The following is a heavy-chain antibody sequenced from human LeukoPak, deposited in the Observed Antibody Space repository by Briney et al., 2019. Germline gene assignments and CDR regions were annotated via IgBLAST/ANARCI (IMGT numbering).Heavy chain of an antibody. D-gene: IGHD6-19*01. V-gene: IGHV4-59*08. CDR3: ARHSPAVTGTGYFDY. Sequence: SETLSLTCTVSGGSFSSYIWSWIRQPPGKGLEWIGLIYQGGSTNYNPSLKSRGTISIDTSKNHFYLQLNSVTAADTAVYYCARHSPAVTGTGYFDYWGQGTLVAVSS. CDR1: GGSFSSYI. J-gene: IGHJ4*02. CDR2: IYQGGST.